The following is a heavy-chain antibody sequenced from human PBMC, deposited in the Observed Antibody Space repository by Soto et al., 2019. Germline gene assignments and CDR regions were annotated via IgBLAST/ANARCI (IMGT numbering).Heavy chain of an antibody. V-gene: IGHV3-72*01. CDR2: IRRKGNSYTT. CDR1: GFTFSDHY. CDR3: ARASGSYSHFDY. Sequence: GGSLRLSCAASGFTFSDHYIDWVRQAPGKGLEWVGRIRRKGNSYTTEYAASVKGRFTISRDDAENSQYLQMNSLKTGDTAVYYCARASGSYSHFDYWGQGTLVTVSS. D-gene: IGHD1-26*01. J-gene: IGHJ4*02.